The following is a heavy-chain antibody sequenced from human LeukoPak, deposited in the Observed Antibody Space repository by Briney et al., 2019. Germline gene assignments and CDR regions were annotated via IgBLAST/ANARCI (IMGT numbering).Heavy chain of an antibody. J-gene: IGHJ4*02. CDR1: GGTFSSYA. D-gene: IGHD6-13*01. CDR2: IIPIFGTA. V-gene: IGHV1-69*05. Sequence: SVKVSCKASGGTFSSYAISWVRQAPGQGLEWMGGIIPIFGTANYAQKLQGRVTITTDESTSTAYMELSSLRSEDTAVYYCARVGIAAAGTLDYWGQGTLVTVSS. CDR3: ARVGIAAAGTLDY.